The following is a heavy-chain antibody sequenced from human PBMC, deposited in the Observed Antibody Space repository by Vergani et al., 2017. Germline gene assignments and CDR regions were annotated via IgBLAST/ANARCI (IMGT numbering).Heavy chain of an antibody. CDR1: GYSISRGYH. CDR3: ARWLYYGSASVWYFDN. Sequence: QVQLQESGPGLVKPSETLSLTCSVSGYSISRGYHWAWIRQSPGKGLEWIGSVFHTGSTHSSPSLKSRVTISVDTSKNQFSLKLNSVTAADTAMYFCARWLYYGSASVWYFDNWGKGTLVTVSS. D-gene: IGHD3-10*01. CDR2: VFHTGST. V-gene: IGHV4-38-2*02. J-gene: IGHJ4*02.